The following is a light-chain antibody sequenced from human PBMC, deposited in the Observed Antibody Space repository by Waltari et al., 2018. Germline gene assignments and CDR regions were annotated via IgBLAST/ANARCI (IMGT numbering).Light chain of an antibody. CDR2: GKN. CDR1: SVSSYY. CDR3: NSRDSSGNHLV. V-gene: IGLV3-19*01. Sequence: SELTQDPAVSVALGQTGTITCQGDSVSSYYASWYQQKPGQAPVLVIYGKNNRPSGIPDRFSGSSSGNTASLTITGAQAEDEADYYCNSRDSSGNHLVFGGGTKLTVL. J-gene: IGLJ2*01.